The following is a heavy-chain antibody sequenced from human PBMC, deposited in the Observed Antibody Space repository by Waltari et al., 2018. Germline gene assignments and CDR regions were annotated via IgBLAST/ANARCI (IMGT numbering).Heavy chain of an antibody. D-gene: IGHD6-6*01. V-gene: IGHV1-3*01. CDR2: INAGNGNT. J-gene: IGHJ4*02. CDR3: AREGRIAARPGLGGLGY. CDR1: GYTFTSYA. Sequence: QVQLVQSGAEVKKPGASVKVSCKASGYTFTSYAMHWVRQAPGQRLEWMGWINAGNGNTKYSQKFQGRVTITRDTSASTAYMELSSLRSEDTAVYYCAREGRIAARPGLGGLGYWGQGTLVTVSS.